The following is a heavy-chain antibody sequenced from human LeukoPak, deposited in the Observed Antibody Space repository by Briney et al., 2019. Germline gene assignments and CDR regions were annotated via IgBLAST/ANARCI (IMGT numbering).Heavy chain of an antibody. D-gene: IGHD2-15*01. CDR1: GYSFISYG. CDR3: ARRTAYCSGGSCSVFDI. Sequence: GESLKISCKGSGYSFISYGIGWVRQMPGKGLEWMGIIYPADSDTRYSPSFQGQVTISADKSISTAYLQWSSLKASDTAMYYCARRTAYCSGGSCSVFDIWGQGTMVTVS. V-gene: IGHV5-51*01. CDR2: IYPADSDT. J-gene: IGHJ3*02.